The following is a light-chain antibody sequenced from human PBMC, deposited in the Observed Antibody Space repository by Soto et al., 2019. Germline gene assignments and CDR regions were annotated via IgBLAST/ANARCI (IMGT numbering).Light chain of an antibody. CDR1: QSVRSW. J-gene: IGKJ2*02. Sequence: DIQMTQSPATLSASVGDSVIITCRASQSVRSWLAWYQQKPGKAPILLIYEASTLESGVPSRFSGSGSGTDFSLTISSLQPEDSATYYCQQYDSYLCTFSQGTKLEI. V-gene: IGKV1-5*03. CDR2: EAS. CDR3: QQYDSYLCT.